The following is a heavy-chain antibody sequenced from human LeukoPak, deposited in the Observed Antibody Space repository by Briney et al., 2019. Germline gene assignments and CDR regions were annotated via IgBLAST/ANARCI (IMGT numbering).Heavy chain of an antibody. CDR3: AGSSSDFDY. D-gene: IGHD6-6*01. CDR1: GGSISSYY. CDR2: IYYSGST. V-gene: IGHV4-59*01. J-gene: IGHJ4*02. Sequence: SETLSLTRTVSGGSISSYYWSWIRQPPGKGLEWIGYIYYSGSTNYNPSLKSRVTISVDTSKNQFSLKLSSVTAADTAVYYCAGSSSDFDYWGQGTLVTVSS.